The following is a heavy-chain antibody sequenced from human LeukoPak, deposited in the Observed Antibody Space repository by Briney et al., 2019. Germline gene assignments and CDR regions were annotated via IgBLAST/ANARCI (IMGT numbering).Heavy chain of an antibody. J-gene: IGHJ5*02. CDR1: GYTFTSYG. CDR3: ARFPTYSGYESNWFDP. D-gene: IGHD5-12*01. V-gene: IGHV1-18*04. CDR2: ISAYNGNT. Sequence: LRASVKVSCKASGYTFTSYGISWVRQAPGQGIEWMGWISAYNGNTNYAQKLQGRVTMTTDTSTSTAYMELRSLRSDDTAVYYCARFPTYSGYESNWFDPWGQGTLVTVSS.